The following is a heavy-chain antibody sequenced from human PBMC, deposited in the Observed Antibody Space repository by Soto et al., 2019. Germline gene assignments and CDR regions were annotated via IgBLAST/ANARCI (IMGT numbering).Heavy chain of an antibody. J-gene: IGHJ4*02. D-gene: IGHD2-21*02. CDR1: GFTFSSYG. Sequence: QVQLVESGGGVVQPGRSLRLSCAASGFTFSSYGMHWVRQAPGKGLEWVAVIWYDGSNKYYADSVKGRFTISRDNSKNPLYLQMNSLRAEDTAVYYCARDPIGGNSFGYFDYWGQGTLVTVSS. CDR2: IWYDGSNK. CDR3: ARDPIGGNSFGYFDY. V-gene: IGHV3-33*01.